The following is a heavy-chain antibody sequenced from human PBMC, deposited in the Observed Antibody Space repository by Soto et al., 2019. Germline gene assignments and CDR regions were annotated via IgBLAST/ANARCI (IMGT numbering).Heavy chain of an antibody. CDR3: ARIARFYDSSGQGY. CDR2: IYYSGST. D-gene: IGHD3-22*01. J-gene: IGHJ4*02. Sequence: SETLSLTCTVSGGTISSGGYYWSWIRQHPGKGLEWIGYIYYSGSTYYNPSLKSRVTISVDTSKNQFSLKLSSVTAADTAVYCCARIARFYDSSGQGYWGQGTLVTVSS. CDR1: GGTISSGGYY. V-gene: IGHV4-31*03.